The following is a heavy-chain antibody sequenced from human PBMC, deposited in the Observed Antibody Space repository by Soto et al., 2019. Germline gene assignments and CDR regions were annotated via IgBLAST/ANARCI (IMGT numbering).Heavy chain of an antibody. CDR2: ISYDVSNK. D-gene: IGHD3-10*01. J-gene: IGHJ6*02. CDR1: GFTFSSYA. V-gene: IGHV3-30-3*01. Sequence: QVQLVESGGGVVQPGRSLRLSCAASGFTFSSYAMHWVRQAPGKGLEWVAFISYDVSNKYYADSVKGRFTISRDNSKNTLYLQMTRLRAEDTAVSYCASDLHGWGIVVRRVIIRGYYYGMDVCGQVNTLTVSS. CDR3: ASDLHGWGIVVRRVIIRGYYYGMDV.